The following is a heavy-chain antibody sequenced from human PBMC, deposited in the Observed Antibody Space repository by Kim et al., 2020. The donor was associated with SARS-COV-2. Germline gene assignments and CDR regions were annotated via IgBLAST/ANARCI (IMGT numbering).Heavy chain of an antibody. D-gene: IGHD3-10*01. CDR1: GGSISNSDYY. CDR3: ARQARPFGSTTYYNEEY. Sequence: SETLSLTCTVSGGSISNSDYYWVWIRQPPGKGLEWIGSIHYSGSAYYNPSLQSRVTMSGDTSKNQFSLSLSSVTAADTAVYYCARQARPFGSTTYYNEEYGGQGILVTVSS. CDR2: IHYSGSA. J-gene: IGHJ4*02. V-gene: IGHV4-39*01.